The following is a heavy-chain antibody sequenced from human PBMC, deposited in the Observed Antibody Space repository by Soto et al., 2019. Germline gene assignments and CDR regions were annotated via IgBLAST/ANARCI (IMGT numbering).Heavy chain of an antibody. V-gene: IGHV3-30*18. CDR1: GFTFSSYG. D-gene: IGHD5-18*01. J-gene: IGHJ6*02. Sequence: GGSLRLSCAASGFTFSSYGIRWVRQAPGKGLEWVAVISYDGTDKYYADSVKGRFTISRDNSKNTLYLQMSSLGPEDTAVYYCVKERYAQLWLEDYGMDVWGQGTTVTVSS. CDR3: VKERYAQLWLEDYGMDV. CDR2: ISYDGTDK.